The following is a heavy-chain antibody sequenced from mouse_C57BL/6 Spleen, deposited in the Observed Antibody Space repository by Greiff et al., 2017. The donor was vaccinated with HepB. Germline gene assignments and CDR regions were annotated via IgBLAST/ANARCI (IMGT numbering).Heavy chain of an antibody. D-gene: IGHD2-4*01. CDR2: IYPGDGDT. V-gene: IGHV1-82*01. Sequence: SGPELVKPGASVKISCKASGYAFSSSWMNWVKQRPGKGLEWIGRIYPGDGDTNYNGKFKGKATLTADKSSSTAYMQLSSLTSEDSAVYFCAGDYDGGTWFAYWGQGTLVTVSA. CDR1: GYAFSSSW. J-gene: IGHJ3*01. CDR3: AGDYDGGTWFAY.